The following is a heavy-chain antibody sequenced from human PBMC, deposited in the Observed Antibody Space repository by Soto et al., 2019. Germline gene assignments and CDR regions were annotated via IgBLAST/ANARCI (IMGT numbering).Heavy chain of an antibody. CDR2: IYYSGST. CDR3: ARLTEDIVVVPAAMIGFDP. D-gene: IGHD2-2*01. J-gene: IGHJ5*02. V-gene: IGHV4-31*03. CDR1: GGSISSGGYY. Sequence: SETLSLTCTVSGGSISSGGYYWSWIRQHPRKGLEWIGYIYYSGSTYYNPSLKSRVTISVDTSKNQFSLKLSSVTAADTAVYYCARLTEDIVVVPAAMIGFDPWGQGTLVTVSS.